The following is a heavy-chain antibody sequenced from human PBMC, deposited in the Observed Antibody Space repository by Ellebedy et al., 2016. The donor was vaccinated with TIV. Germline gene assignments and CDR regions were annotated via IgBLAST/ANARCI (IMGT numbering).Heavy chain of an antibody. CDR1: GGTFSSYA. V-gene: IGHV1-69*13. J-gene: IGHJ6*02. D-gene: IGHD5-12*01. CDR2: IIPIFGTA. CDR3: AREVVATSWYYYGMDV. Sequence: SVKVSCXASGGTFSSYAISWVRQAPGQGLEWMGGIIPIFGTANYAQKFQGRVTITADESTSTAYMELSSLRSEDTAVYYCAREVVATSWYYYGMDVWGQGTTVTVSS.